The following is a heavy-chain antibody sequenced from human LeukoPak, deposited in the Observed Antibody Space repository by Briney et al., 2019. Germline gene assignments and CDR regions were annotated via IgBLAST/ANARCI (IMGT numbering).Heavy chain of an antibody. V-gene: IGHV3-30*02. D-gene: IGHD6-13*01. CDR3: AKAQTSTAAAGAPIYY. Sequence: GGSLRLSCAASGFTFSSYGMHWVRQAPGMGLEWVAFIRYDGSNKYYADSVKGRFTISRDNSKNTLYLQMNSLRAEDTAVYYCAKAQTSTAAAGAPIYYWGQGTLVTVSS. CDR1: GFTFSSYG. J-gene: IGHJ4*02. CDR2: IRYDGSNK.